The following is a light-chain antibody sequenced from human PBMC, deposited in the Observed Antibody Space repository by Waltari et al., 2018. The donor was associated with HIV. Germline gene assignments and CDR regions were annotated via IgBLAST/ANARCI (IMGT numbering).Light chain of an antibody. CDR1: RGRLAIHY. Sequence: NFMLTQPHSVSQSPGKPVTLSCTRSRGRLAIHYVHWNQQRPGSSPTTVIYEDNQRPSGVPDRFSGSIDSSSNSASLTISGLKTEDEADYYCQSYDSSNRWVFGGGTKLTVL. CDR3: QSYDSSNRWV. V-gene: IGLV6-57*01. CDR2: EDN. J-gene: IGLJ3*02.